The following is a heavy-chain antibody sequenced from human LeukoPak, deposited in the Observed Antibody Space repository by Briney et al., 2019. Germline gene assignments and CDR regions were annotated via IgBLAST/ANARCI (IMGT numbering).Heavy chain of an antibody. Sequence: HPGGSLRLSCAASGFTFSSYEMNWVRQAPGKGLEWVSYISSSSSAIYYGDSVKGRFTISRDNAKNSLYLQMNSLRAEDTAVYYCASGYYYVVLDYWGQGTLVTVSS. V-gene: IGHV3-48*01. D-gene: IGHD3-22*01. CDR1: GFTFSSYE. CDR2: ISSSSSAI. CDR3: ASGYYYVVLDY. J-gene: IGHJ4*02.